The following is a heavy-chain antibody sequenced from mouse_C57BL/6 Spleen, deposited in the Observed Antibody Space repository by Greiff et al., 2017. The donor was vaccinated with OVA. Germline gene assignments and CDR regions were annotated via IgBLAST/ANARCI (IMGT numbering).Heavy chain of an antibody. D-gene: IGHD1-1*01. V-gene: IGHV1-39*01. CDR1: GYSFTDYN. CDR2: INPNYGTT. Sequence: QLKESGPELVKPGASVKISCKASGYSFTDYNMNWVKQSNGKSLEWIGVINPNYGTTSYNQKFKGKATLTVDQSSSTAYMQLNSLTSEDSAVYYCARGESTTVVARAYWGQGTLVTVSA. J-gene: IGHJ3*01. CDR3: ARGESTTVVARAY.